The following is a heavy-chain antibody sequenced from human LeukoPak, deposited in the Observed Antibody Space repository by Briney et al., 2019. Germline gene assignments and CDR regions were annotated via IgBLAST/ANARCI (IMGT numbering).Heavy chain of an antibody. Sequence: PSQTLSLTCTVSGGSISSGSYYWSWIRQPAGKGLEWIGRIDASGSINHNPSLKSRVTISVDTSKNQFSLKLSSVTAADTAVYYCAREAAAGVDYWGQGTLVTVSS. CDR1: GGSISSGSYY. D-gene: IGHD6-13*01. J-gene: IGHJ4*02. CDR2: IDASGSI. V-gene: IGHV4-61*02. CDR3: AREAAAGVDY.